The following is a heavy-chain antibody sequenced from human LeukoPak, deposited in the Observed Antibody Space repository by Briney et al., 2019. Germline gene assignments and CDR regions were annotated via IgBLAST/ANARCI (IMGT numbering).Heavy chain of an antibody. Sequence: VSCKASGYTFTSYGISWVRQAPGQGLEWMGWISAYNGYTNYAQKLQGRVTMTTDTSTSTAYMELRSLRSDDTAVYYCARPRFFTIFGVVSPALDYGDYALDYWGQGTLVTVSS. D-gene: IGHD3-3*01. J-gene: IGHJ4*02. CDR3: ARPRFFTIFGVVSPALDYGDYALDY. V-gene: IGHV1-18*01. CDR1: GYTFTSYG. CDR2: ISAYNGYT.